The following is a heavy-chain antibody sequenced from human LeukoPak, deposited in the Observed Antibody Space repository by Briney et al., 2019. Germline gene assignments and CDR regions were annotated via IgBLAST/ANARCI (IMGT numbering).Heavy chain of an antibody. CDR3: ARRDYYYYYMDV. CDR2: IYYSGST. CDR1: GGSISSSSYY. Sequence: SETLSLTCTVSGGSISSSSYYWGWIRQPPGKGLEWIGSIYYSGSTYYNPSLKSRVTISVDTSKNQFSLKLSSVTAADTAVYYCARRDYYYYYMDVWGKGTTVTVSS. J-gene: IGHJ6*03. V-gene: IGHV4-39*01.